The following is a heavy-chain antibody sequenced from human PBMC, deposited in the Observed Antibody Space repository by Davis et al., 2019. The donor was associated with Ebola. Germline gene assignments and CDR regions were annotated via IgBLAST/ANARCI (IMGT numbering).Heavy chain of an antibody. CDR3: ARVPGGVATMAFSWRDY. CDR2: INSDGRST. Sequence: PGGSLRLSCAASGFTFSSYWMHWVRQAPGKGLVWVSRINSDGRSTTYADSVKGRFTISRDNSKNTLYLQMNSLRAEDTAVYYCARVPGGVATMAFSWRDYWGQGTLVTVSS. J-gene: IGHJ4*02. V-gene: IGHV3-74*01. D-gene: IGHD5-12*01. CDR1: GFTFSSYW.